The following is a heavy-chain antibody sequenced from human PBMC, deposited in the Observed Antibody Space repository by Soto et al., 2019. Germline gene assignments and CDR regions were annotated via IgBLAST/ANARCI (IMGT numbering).Heavy chain of an antibody. CDR2: MSAGGTRT. V-gene: IGHV3-23*01. CDR3: AKWGPGTSWPRERLNDH. D-gene: IGHD6-13*01. J-gene: IGHJ1*01. CDR1: GFTFTGFA. Sequence: EVHLLESGGGLLQPGGSLRLSCAASGFTFTGFAMSWVRQAPGKGLEWVSAMSAGGTRTYYADSVKGRCTIPRDISGKRRYEQRKGLRPEHTAIYYSAKWGPGTSWPRERLNDHWGRGTLVTVSS.